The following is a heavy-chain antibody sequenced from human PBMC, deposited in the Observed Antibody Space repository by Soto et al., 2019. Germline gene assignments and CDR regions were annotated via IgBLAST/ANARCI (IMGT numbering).Heavy chain of an antibody. J-gene: IGHJ4*02. CDR1: GFTFSSYG. CDR3: AKDSIGELSQYCFDY. CDR2: ISYDGSNK. V-gene: IGHV3-30*18. D-gene: IGHD3-10*01. Sequence: GGSLRLSCAASGFTFSSYGMHWVRQAPGKGLEWVAVISYDGSNKYYADSVKGRFTISRDNSKNTLYLQMNSLRAEDTAVYYCAKDSIGELSQYCFDYWGQGTLVTVSS.